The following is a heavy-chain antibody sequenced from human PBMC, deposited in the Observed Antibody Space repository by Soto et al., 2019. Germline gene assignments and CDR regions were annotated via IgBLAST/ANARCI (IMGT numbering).Heavy chain of an antibody. CDR2: IYYSGNT. J-gene: IGHJ4*02. Sequence: SETLSLTCTISGGSISSYYWSWIRQPPGKGLEWIGYIYYSGNTNYNPSLKSRVTISVDTSKNQFSLKLTSVTAADTAVYYCASLRAGYWGQGTLVTVS. CDR1: GGSISSYY. CDR3: ASLRAGY. V-gene: IGHV4-59*01.